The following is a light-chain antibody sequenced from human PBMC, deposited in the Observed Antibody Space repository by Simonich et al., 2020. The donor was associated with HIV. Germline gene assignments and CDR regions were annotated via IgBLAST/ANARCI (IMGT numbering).Light chain of an antibody. Sequence: EIVMTQSPATVSVSPGERAPPSCRASKSVSSDLAWYQQKPGQAPRLLIYGSSTRATDIPARISCSGSGTEFTLTISSMQSEDFAIYYCQQYNDWPTFGGGTKVEIK. V-gene: IGKV3-15*01. CDR2: GSS. CDR3: QQYNDWPT. CDR1: KSVSSD. J-gene: IGKJ4*01.